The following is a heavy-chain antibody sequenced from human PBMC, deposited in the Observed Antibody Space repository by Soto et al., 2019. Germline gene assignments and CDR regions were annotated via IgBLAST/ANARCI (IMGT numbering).Heavy chain of an antibody. Sequence: ASVKVSCKASGYTFGNNDIRWVRQATGQGLEWMGWMNPNSGNTGYAQKFQGRVSMTRNTSITTAYLELSSLRSDDTAIYYCARMATSGTLNWFDPWGQGTMVTVYS. CDR3: ARMATSGTLNWFDP. J-gene: IGHJ5*02. CDR2: MNPNSGNT. CDR1: GYTFGNND. V-gene: IGHV1-8*01.